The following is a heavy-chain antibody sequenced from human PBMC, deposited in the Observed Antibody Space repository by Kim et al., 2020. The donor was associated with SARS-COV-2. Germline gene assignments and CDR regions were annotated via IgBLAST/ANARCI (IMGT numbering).Heavy chain of an antibody. D-gene: IGHD2-21*01. J-gene: IGHJ4*02. Sequence: ADAVKGRFTISRDNSKNTLYLQRNSLRAEDTAVYYCARIMGTLMWGYFDYWGQGTLVTVSS. V-gene: IGHV3-33*01. CDR3: ARIMGTLMWGYFDY.